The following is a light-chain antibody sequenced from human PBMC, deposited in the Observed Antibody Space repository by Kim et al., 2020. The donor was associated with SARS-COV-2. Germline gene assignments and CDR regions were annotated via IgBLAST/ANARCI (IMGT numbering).Light chain of an antibody. CDR2: DAS. Sequence: DVQMTQSPSSLSASLGDRVTITCQASQDIKNYLNWYQKKPGKAPKLLIYDASHLETGVPSRFSGSGSGTHFTFTINSLQPEDIATYYCQQYDNRPPNTYGQRTNVEIK. CDR1: QDIKNY. CDR3: QQYDNRPPNT. V-gene: IGKV1-33*01. J-gene: IGKJ2*01.